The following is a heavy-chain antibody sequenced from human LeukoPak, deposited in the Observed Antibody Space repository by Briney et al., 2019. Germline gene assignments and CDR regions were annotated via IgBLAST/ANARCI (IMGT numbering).Heavy chain of an antibody. CDR3: ARGPGVEPTRGDC. CDR1: GYTFTSYG. CDR2: ISAYNGNT. D-gene: IGHD3-3*01. Sequence: ASVKVSCKASGYTFTSYGISWVRQAPGQGLEGMGWISAYNGNTNYAQKVQGRVTMTTDTSTSTAYMELRSLRSDDSAVYFCARGPGVEPTRGDCWGQGTLVTDCS. J-gene: IGHJ4*02. V-gene: IGHV1-18*01.